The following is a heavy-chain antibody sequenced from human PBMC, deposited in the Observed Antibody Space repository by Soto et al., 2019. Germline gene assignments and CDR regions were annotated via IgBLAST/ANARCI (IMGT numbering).Heavy chain of an antibody. CDR3: ARERSGTTSMDV. Sequence: QVQLVQSGAEVKKPGASVKVSCKSSGYTFTSYDINWVRQATGQGLEWMGWMNPNSGSTGYAQKFQGRVTMTRNTSISTAYMELRSLRSEGTAVYYFARERSGTTSMDVWCQGTTVTVSS. J-gene: IGHJ6*02. CDR1: GYTFTSYD. CDR2: MNPNSGST. D-gene: IGHD1-1*01. V-gene: IGHV1-8*01.